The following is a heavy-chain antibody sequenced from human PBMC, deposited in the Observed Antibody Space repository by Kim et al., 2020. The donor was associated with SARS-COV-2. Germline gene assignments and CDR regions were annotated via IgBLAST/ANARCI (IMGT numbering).Heavy chain of an antibody. Sequence: GGSLRLSCAASGFSFNSCGMHWVRQAPGKGLEWVAVIWYDGSDKYYADSVKGRFTISRDNSRNELYLQMNSLRGEDTAVYYCARGPWGVAMDCDYWGQGTLVIVSS. CDR3: ARGPWGVAMDCDY. J-gene: IGHJ4*02. D-gene: IGHD5-12*01. CDR1: GFSFNSCG. V-gene: IGHV3-33*01. CDR2: IWYDGSDK.